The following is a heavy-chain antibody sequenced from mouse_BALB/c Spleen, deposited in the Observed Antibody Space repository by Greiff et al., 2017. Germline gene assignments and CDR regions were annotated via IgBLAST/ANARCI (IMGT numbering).Heavy chain of an antibody. Sequence: QVQLQQSGAELVRPGTSVKVSCKASGYAFTNYMIEWVKQRPGQGLEWIGVINPGSGGTNYNEKFKGKATLTADKSSSTAYMQLSSLTSDDSAVYYCTRYDGDYTAWFAYWGQGTLVTVSA. CDR1: GYAFTNYM. CDR3: TRYDGDYTAWFAY. D-gene: IGHD2-3*01. CDR2: INPGSGGT. V-gene: IGHV1-54*03. J-gene: IGHJ3*01.